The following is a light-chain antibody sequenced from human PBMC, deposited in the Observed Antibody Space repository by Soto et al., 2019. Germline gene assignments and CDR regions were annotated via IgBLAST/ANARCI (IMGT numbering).Light chain of an antibody. CDR2: DVS. CDR3: SSYTSSSPLV. V-gene: IGLV2-14*01. Sequence: QSALTQPASVSGSPGQSITISCTGTSSDVGGYNYVSWYQQHPGKAPKLMIYDVSNRPSGVSNRFSGSKSGNTASLTISGLQAEDEADYYCSSYTSSSPLVFGGETNLTVL. J-gene: IGLJ2*01. CDR1: SSDVGGYNY.